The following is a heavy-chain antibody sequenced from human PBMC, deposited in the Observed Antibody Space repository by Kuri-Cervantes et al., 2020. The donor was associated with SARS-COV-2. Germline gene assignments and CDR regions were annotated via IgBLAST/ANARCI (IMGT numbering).Heavy chain of an antibody. D-gene: IGHD3-16*01. CDR3: ARGHTSWGVRGHMDV. Sequence: GGSLRLSCKASGYTFTGYYMHWVRQAPGQGLEWMGWINPNSGGTNYAQKFQGWVTMTRDTSISTAYMELSRLRSDDTAVYYCARGHTSWGVRGHMDVWGQGTTVTVSS. CDR2: INPNSGGT. CDR1: GYTFTGYY. J-gene: IGHJ6*02. V-gene: IGHV1-2*04.